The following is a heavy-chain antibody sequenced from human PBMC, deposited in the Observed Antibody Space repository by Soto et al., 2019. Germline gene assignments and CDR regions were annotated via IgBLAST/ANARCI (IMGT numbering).Heavy chain of an antibody. CDR1: GGSISSGGYY. CDR3: ARSSSLSIFDS. J-gene: IGHJ4*02. Sequence: QVQLQGSGPGLVKPSQTLSLTCTVSGGSISSGGYYWSWIRQHPGKGLEWIGYIYYSGYTYYNPSLMSRITISIDTSKNQFSLNLTSVTAADTALYYCARSSSLSIFDSWGQGTLVTVSS. V-gene: IGHV4-31*03. D-gene: IGHD6-13*01. CDR2: IYYSGYT.